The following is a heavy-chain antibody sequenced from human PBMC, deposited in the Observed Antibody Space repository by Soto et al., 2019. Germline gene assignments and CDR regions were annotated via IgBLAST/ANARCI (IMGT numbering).Heavy chain of an antibody. CDR2: IFYNGRA. CDR1: NGSVSSGDYY. J-gene: IGHJ1*01. D-gene: IGHD3-22*01. CDR3: ARDNYYTGSGYYPSSAEYFQH. Sequence: QVRLRESGPGLVKPSQTLSFTCTISNGSVSSGDYYWSWIRQFPGKDLEWIGNIFYNGRAYHNPSLKSRVSISVDTSKNQFFLKLRSVTAADTAVYYCARDNYYTGSGYYPSSAEYFQHWGQGTLVIVSS. V-gene: IGHV4-31*03.